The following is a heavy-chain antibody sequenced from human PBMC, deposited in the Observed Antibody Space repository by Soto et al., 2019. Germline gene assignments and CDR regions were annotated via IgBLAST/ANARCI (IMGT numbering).Heavy chain of an antibody. CDR2: IIPMLGIA. D-gene: IGHD2-21*01. Sequence: QVQLVQSGAEVKKPGSSVKVSCKDSGGTFSTNSMFWVRQAPGQGLEWMGRIIPMLGIANYAQRFQDRVTITADKSTATAYMELSSLRSEDTALYYCTIGSWSGEVFDIWGQGTIVTVSS. CDR3: TIGSWSGEVFDI. J-gene: IGHJ3*02. V-gene: IGHV1-69*02. CDR1: GGTFSTNS.